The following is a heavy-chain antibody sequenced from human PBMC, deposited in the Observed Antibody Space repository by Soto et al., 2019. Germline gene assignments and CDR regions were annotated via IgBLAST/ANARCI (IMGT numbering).Heavy chain of an antibody. D-gene: IGHD2-2*01. CDR2: TRNKANSYAT. CDR1: GFTFSDHY. CDR3: ASSLGYCSSTTCHHYYFDY. J-gene: IGHJ4*02. V-gene: IGHV3-72*01. Sequence: GGSLRLSCAASGFTFSDHYMDWVRQAPGKGLEWVGRTRNKANSYATEYAASVKGRFTISRDDSKNSLYLQMNSLKTEDTAVYYCASSLGYCSSTTCHHYYFDYWGQGTLVTVSS.